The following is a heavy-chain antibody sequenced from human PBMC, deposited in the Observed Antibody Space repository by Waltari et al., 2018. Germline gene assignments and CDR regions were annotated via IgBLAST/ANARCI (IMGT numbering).Heavy chain of an antibody. CDR1: GYTFTDYY. Sequence: QVQLVQSGAEVKKPGASVKVSCKTSGYTFTDYYIHWVRQAPGQGLEWMEWLNPKSGGTDYAQKFQGRVTLTRDTSIDTAYMDLRGLRSDDTAVFYCARAPPSSYFDYWGQGTLVTVSS. CDR3: ARAPPSSYFDY. CDR2: LNPKSGGT. V-gene: IGHV1-2*02. J-gene: IGHJ4*02.